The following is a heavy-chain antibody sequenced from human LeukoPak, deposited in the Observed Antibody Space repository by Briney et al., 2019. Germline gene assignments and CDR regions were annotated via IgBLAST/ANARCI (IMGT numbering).Heavy chain of an antibody. CDR1: GFTVSSNY. Sequence: GGSLRLSCAASGFTVSSNYMSWVRQAPGKGLEWVSVIYSGGSTYYADSVKGRFTISRDNSKNTLYLQMNSLRAEDTAVYYCERGTRLCPLDYWGQGTLVTVSS. CDR2: IYSGGST. CDR3: ERGTRLCPLDY. V-gene: IGHV3-53*01. D-gene: IGHD2/OR15-2a*01. J-gene: IGHJ4*02.